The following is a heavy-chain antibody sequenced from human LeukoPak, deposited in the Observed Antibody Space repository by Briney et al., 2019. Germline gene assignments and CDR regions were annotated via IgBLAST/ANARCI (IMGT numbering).Heavy chain of an antibody. J-gene: IGHJ6*02. V-gene: IGHV1-69*13. Sequence: ASVTVSCKASGGTFSSYAISWVRQAPGQGLEWMGGIIPIFGTANYAQKFQGRVTITADESTSTAYMELSSLRSEDTAVYYRALGGVGATTSPYYYGMDVWGQGTTVTVSS. CDR2: IIPIFGTA. CDR1: GGTFSSYA. CDR3: ALGGVGATTSPYYYGMDV. D-gene: IGHD1-26*01.